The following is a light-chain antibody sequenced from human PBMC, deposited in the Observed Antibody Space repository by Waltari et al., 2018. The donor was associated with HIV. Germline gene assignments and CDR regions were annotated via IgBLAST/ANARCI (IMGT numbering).Light chain of an antibody. Sequence: DIVMTQSPDSLGVSLGERATINCKSSQSVLDSSDNKNYLAWYQQKPGQPQKLRICWASPRDSGLPDRLSGSGAETDFTFTTTCLHGGDVAVYYCQQYYNKPPPFGRGTKVEIK. CDR2: WAS. V-gene: IGKV4-1*01. J-gene: IGKJ1*01. CDR1: QSVLDSSDNKNY. CDR3: QQYYNKPPP.